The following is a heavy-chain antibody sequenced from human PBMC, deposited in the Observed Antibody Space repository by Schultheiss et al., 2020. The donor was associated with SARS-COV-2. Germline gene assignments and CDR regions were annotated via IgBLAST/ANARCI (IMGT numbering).Heavy chain of an antibody. CDR2: INPSGGST. V-gene: IGHV1-46*01. J-gene: IGHJ6*03. CDR1: GGTFSSYA. Sequence: ASVKVSCKASGGTFSSYAISWVRQAPGQGLEWMGIINPSGGSTSYAQKFQGRVTMTRDTSTSTVYMELSSLRSEDTAVYYCARSSTITIFGVVTPNARGYLDVWGKGTTVTVSS. D-gene: IGHD3-3*01. CDR3: ARSSTITIFGVVTPNARGYLDV.